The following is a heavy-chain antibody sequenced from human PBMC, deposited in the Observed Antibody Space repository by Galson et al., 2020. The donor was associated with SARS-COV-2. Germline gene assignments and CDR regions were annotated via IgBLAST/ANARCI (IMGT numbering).Heavy chain of an antibody. CDR3: AGDRSGDSRFEP. CDR1: GGSISSYY. Sequence: ASETQSLTCTVSGGSISSYYWSWIRQPAGKGLEWLGRLYSSGSTTYNPSLKGRVTMSVDTSKNQFSLRLSSVTAADTAVYYCAGDRSGDSRFEPWGQGTLVTVSS. CDR2: LYSSGST. V-gene: IGHV4-4*07. J-gene: IGHJ5*02. D-gene: IGHD2-15*01.